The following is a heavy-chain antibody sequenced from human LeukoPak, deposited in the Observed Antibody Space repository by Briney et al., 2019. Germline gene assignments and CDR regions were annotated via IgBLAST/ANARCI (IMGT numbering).Heavy chain of an antibody. Sequence: SVKVSCKASGGTFSSYAISWVRQAPGQGLEWMGRIIPILGIANYAQKLQGRVTMTTDTSTSTAYMELRSLRSDDTAVYYCAREAETYYYGSGSSIRGPLDYWGQGTLVTVSS. CDR1: GGTFSSYA. CDR3: AREAETYYYGSGSSIRGPLDY. D-gene: IGHD3-10*01. J-gene: IGHJ4*02. CDR2: IIPILGIA. V-gene: IGHV1-69*04.